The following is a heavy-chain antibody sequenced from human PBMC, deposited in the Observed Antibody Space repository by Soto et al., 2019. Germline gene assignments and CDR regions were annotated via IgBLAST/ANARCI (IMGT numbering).Heavy chain of an antibody. V-gene: IGHV3-23*01. CDR1: GFTFDNYD. CDR2: IRASGDTT. Sequence: GGSLRLSCAASGFTFDNYDMTWVRQAPGKGLEWVSTIRASGDTTYYADSVKGRFSISRDSYQKTLNLQMNSLRAEDTSVYYCARPHLTTSWYNDFQHWGQGTLVTVSS. CDR3: ARPHLTTSWYNDFQH. J-gene: IGHJ1*01. D-gene: IGHD2-2*02.